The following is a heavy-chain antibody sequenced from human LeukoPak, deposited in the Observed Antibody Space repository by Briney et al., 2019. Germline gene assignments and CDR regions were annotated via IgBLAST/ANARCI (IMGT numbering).Heavy chain of an antibody. CDR3: AKVKSSVDY. V-gene: IGHV3-23*01. CDR1: GFTFSINA. D-gene: IGHD3-10*01. Sequence: PGGSLRLSCAASGFTFSINAMTWVRQAPGKGLDWVSGISGSGGGTYYADSVKGRFTISRDNSKNTLYLQMNSLRAEDTAVYYCAKVKSSVDYWGQGTPVTVSS. CDR2: ISGSGGGT. J-gene: IGHJ4*02.